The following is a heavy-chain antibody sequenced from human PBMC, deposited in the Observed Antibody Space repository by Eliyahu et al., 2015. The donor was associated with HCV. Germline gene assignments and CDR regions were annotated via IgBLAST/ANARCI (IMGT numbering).Heavy chain of an antibody. CDR2: IGTAGDP. J-gene: IGHJ2*01. V-gene: IGHV3-13*05. CDR1: GFTFSSHD. Sequence: EVQLVESGGGLVQPGGSLRLSCAASGFTFSSHDMHWVRQATGKGLEWVSVIGTAGDPYYTGSVKGRFTISRENAKNSLFLQMNSLRAGDTAVYYCVRSFTAMGYWYFDLWGRGTLVTVSS. CDR3: VRSFTAMGYWYFDL. D-gene: IGHD5-18*01.